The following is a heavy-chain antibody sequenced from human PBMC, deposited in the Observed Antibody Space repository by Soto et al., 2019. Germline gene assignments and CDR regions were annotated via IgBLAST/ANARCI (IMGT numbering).Heavy chain of an antibody. J-gene: IGHJ6*02. D-gene: IGHD1-7*01. Sequence: EVQLVESGGGLVQPGRSLRLSCAASGFTFDDYAMHWVRQAPGKGLEWVSGISWNSGSIGYADSVKGRFTISRDNAKNSLYLQMNSLRAEDTALYYCAKGITGTYYYGMDVWGQGTTVTVSS. CDR3: AKGITGTYYYGMDV. CDR2: ISWNSGSI. V-gene: IGHV3-9*01. CDR1: GFTFDDYA.